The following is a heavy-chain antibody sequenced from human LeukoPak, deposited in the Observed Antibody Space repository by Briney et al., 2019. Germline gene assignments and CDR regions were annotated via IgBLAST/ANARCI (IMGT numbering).Heavy chain of an antibody. D-gene: IGHD6-13*01. V-gene: IGHV4-59*01. CDR1: GGSISSYY. J-gene: IGHJ4*02. Sequence: PSETLSLTCAVSGGSISSYYWSWIRQPPGKGLEWIGYIYYSGGTNYNPSLKSRVTISVDTSKNQFSLKLSSVTAADTAVYYCARVAAGGNYFDYWGQGTLVTVSS. CDR3: ARVAAGGNYFDY. CDR2: IYYSGGT.